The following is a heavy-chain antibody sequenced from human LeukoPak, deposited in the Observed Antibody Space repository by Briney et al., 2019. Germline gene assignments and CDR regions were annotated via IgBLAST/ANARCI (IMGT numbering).Heavy chain of an antibody. CDR2: ISDVVAHT. J-gene: IGHJ5*02. CDR1: GFTFSDYY. CDR3: AKDNYGGVYAS. D-gene: IGHD3-16*01. V-gene: IGHV3-23*01. Sequence: GGSLRLSCAASGFTFSDYYMSWIRQAPGKGLEWVSHISDVVAHTWYADSVKGRFIISRDNSNNRVFLQMNSLRPEDTALYYCAKDNYGGVYASWGQGTLVTVSS.